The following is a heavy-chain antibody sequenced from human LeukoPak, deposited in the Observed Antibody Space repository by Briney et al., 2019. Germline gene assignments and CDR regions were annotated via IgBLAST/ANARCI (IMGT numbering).Heavy chain of an antibody. CDR2: ISSSGGST. D-gene: IGHD3-22*01. CDR3: ARSYDSSAYLLYFGY. CDR1: EFTFSSFA. Sequence: GGSLRLSCAASEFTFSSFAMSWVRQPPGKGLEWVSTISSSGGSTFYAESVKGRFTISRDNNENTLYLQMNSLRVEDTAVYYCARSYDSSAYLLYFGYWGQGTLVTVSS. V-gene: IGHV3-23*01. J-gene: IGHJ4*02.